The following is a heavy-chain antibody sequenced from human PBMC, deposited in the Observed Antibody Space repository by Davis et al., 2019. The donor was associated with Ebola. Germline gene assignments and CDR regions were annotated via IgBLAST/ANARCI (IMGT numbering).Heavy chain of an antibody. V-gene: IGHV3-11*04. CDR1: GFTFSDYY. D-gene: IGHD4-17*01. CDR3: ARDMGVTTVTGGYYYGMDV. Sequence: GESLKISCAASGFTFSDYYMSWIRQAPGKGLEWVSYISSSGSTIYYADSVKGRFTISRDNSKNTLYLQMNSLRAEDTAVYYCARDMGVTTVTGGYYYGMDVWGQGTTVTVSS. CDR2: ISSSGSTI. J-gene: IGHJ6*02.